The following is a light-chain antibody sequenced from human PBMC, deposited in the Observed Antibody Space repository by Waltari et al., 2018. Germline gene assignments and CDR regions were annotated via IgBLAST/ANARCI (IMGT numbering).Light chain of an antibody. CDR1: SSDVGGSNY. V-gene: IGLV2-14*01. J-gene: IGLJ3*02. Sequence: QSALTQPASVSGSPGQSITISCPGTSSDVGGSNYVSRYQQPPGKAPKLMIYAVSKRPSGVSNRFSGSKSGNTASLTISGLQAEDEADYYCSSYTSSSTWVFGGGTKLTVL. CDR3: SSYTSSSTWV. CDR2: AVS.